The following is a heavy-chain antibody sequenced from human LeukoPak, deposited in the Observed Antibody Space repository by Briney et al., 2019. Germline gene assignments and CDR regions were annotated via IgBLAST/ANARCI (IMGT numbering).Heavy chain of an antibody. J-gene: IGHJ4*02. Sequence: ASVKVSCKAPGDTFTYYHIHWVRQAPGQGVEWMGAVYATGGTTINTQNFQGRVTMTRDTSTGTVYMELSSLRFEDTAMYYCATEAPRSYYFDYWGQGILVTVSS. CDR3: ATEAPRSYYFDY. V-gene: IGHV1-46*01. CDR1: GDTFTYYH. CDR2: VYATGGTT.